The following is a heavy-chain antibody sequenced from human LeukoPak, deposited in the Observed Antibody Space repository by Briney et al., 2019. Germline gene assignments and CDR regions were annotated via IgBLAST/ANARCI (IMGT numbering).Heavy chain of an antibody. Sequence: GGSLRLSCAASGFTFSSYSMNWVRQAPGKGPEWVSSISSSSNYIYYADSVKGRFTISRDNAKNSLYLQMNSLRAEDTAVYYCARATGAAGNVENYWGQGTLVTVSS. V-gene: IGHV3-21*01. CDR2: ISSSSNYI. D-gene: IGHD3-10*01. J-gene: IGHJ4*02. CDR3: ARATGAAGNVENY. CDR1: GFTFSSYS.